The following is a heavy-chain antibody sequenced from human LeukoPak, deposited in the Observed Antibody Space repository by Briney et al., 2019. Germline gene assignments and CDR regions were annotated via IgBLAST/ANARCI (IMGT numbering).Heavy chain of an antibody. CDR1: GFSFSSYS. CDR2: ISTSSSYI. CDR3: ARGGIRLERRFVFSP. D-gene: IGHD1-1*01. J-gene: IGHJ5*02. V-gene: IGHV3-21*01. Sequence: GGSLRLSCAASGFSFSSYSMNWVRQAPGKGLEWVSCISTSSSYIYYADSVKGRFTISRDNSKNTLYLQMNSLRAEDTAVYYCARGGIRLERRFVFSPWGQGTLVTVSS.